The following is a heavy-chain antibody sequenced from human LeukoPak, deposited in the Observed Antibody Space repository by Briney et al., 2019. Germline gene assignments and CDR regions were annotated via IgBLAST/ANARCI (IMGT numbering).Heavy chain of an antibody. CDR3: ARDAKDSQSGMDV. Sequence: GRSLRLSCAASGFTFSSYGMHLVRQAPGKGLEWVAVIWYDGSNKYYADSVKGRFTISRDNSKNTLYLQMNSLRAEDTAVYYCARDAKDSQSGMDVWGQGTTVTVSS. V-gene: IGHV3-33*01. D-gene: IGHD3/OR15-3a*01. J-gene: IGHJ6*02. CDR1: GFTFSSYG. CDR2: IWYDGSNK.